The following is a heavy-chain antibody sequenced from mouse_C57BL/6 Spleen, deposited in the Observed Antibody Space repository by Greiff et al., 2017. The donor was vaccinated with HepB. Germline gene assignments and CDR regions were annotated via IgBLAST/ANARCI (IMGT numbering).Heavy chain of an antibody. CDR3: ARNDYGPWYFDV. D-gene: IGHD2-4*01. J-gene: IGHJ1*03. V-gene: IGHV5-17*01. CDR2: ISSGSSTI. Sequence: DVKLVESGGGLVKPGGSLKLSCAASGFTFSDYGMHWVRQAPEKGLEWVAYISSGSSTIYYADTVKGRFTISRDNAKNTLFLQMTSLRSEDTAMYYCARNDYGPWYFDVWGTGTTVTVSS. CDR1: GFTFSDYG.